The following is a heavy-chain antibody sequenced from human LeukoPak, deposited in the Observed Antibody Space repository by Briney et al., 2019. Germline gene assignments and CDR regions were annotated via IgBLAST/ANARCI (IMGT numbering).Heavy chain of an antibody. CDR3: ARDTTVTTTTTGNFDI. CDR2: IYTSGST. D-gene: IGHD4-17*01. J-gene: IGHJ3*02. CDR1: GGSISSYY. Sequence: KPSETLSLTCTVSGGSISSYYWSWIRQPAGKGLEWIGRIYTSGSTNYNPSLKSRATMSVDTSKNQFSLKLSSVTAADTAVYYCARDTTVTTTTTGNFDIWGQGTMVTVSS. V-gene: IGHV4-4*07.